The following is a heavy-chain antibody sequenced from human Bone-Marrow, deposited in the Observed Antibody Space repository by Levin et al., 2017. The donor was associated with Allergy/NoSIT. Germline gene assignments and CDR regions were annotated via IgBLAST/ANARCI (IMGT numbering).Heavy chain of an antibody. CDR2: MSESGSS. CDR1: GDSVTSGRYY. V-gene: IGHV4-31*03. J-gene: IGHJ4*02. D-gene: IGHD3/OR15-3a*01. Sequence: PSETLSLTCSASGDSVTSGRYYLHWIRQRPGKGLEWIAYMSESGSSTYHPSLEGRVDISLDASKTQVSLRLTSLTAADTAVYFCARSRAYYDWTGYPTPFYFDLWGQGILVTVSS. CDR3: ARSRAYYDWTGYPTPFYFDL.